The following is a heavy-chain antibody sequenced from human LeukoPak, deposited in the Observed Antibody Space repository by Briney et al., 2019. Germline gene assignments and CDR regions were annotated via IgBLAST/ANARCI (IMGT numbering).Heavy chain of an antibody. CDR1: GFTFSSYA. V-gene: IGHV3-23*01. Sequence: GGSLRLSCAASGFTFSSYAMGWVRQAPGKGLEWVSAISGSGGSTYYADSVKGRFTISRDNSKNTLYLQMNSLRAEDTAVYYCANGGVLLWFRDQFGYWGQGTLVTVSS. J-gene: IGHJ4*02. D-gene: IGHD3-10*01. CDR3: ANGGVLLWFRDQFGY. CDR2: ISGSGGST.